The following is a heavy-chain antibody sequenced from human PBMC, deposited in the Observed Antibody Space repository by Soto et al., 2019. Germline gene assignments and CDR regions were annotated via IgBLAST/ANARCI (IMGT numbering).Heavy chain of an antibody. Sequence: PGGSLRLSCAASGFTCSSYAMCWVRQAPGKGLEWVSAISGSGGSTYYADSVKGRFTISRDNSKNTLYLQMNSLRAEDTAVYYFAKIDRGSYGPLDYWGQGTLVTVSS. CDR2: ISGSGGST. J-gene: IGHJ4*02. CDR3: AKIDRGSYGPLDY. CDR1: GFTCSSYA. V-gene: IGHV3-23*01. D-gene: IGHD5-18*01.